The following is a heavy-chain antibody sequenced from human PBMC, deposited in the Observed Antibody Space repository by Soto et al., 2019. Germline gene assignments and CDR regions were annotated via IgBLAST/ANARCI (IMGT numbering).Heavy chain of an antibody. D-gene: IGHD6-13*01. V-gene: IGHV1-69*08. CDR2: ILPILGIA. CDR3: AREQQSWYYYYMDV. CDR1: GGTFSSYT. J-gene: IGHJ6*03. Sequence: QVQLVQSGAEVKKPGSSVKVSCKASGGTFSSYTISWVRQAPGQGLEWMGRILPILGIADYAQQFQGRVTITADKSTSTAYMELSSLRSEDTAEYYCAREQQSWYYYYMDVWGKGTTVTVSS.